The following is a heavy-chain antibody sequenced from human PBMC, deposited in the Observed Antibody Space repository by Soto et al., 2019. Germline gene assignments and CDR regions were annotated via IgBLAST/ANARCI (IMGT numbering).Heavy chain of an antibody. J-gene: IGHJ5*02. D-gene: IGHD4-17*01. CDR1: GYTFSSYA. V-gene: IGHV1-3*01. Sequence: QVQLVQSGAEVKKPGASVKISCRASGYTFSSYAMHWLRQAPGQRLEWMGWIHAGNGNTRYSEKLQGRVTITRDTSASTAYMELSSLRSEDTAVYYCARARYTTTTVWFDPWGQGTLVTVSS. CDR2: IHAGNGNT. CDR3: ARARYTTTTVWFDP.